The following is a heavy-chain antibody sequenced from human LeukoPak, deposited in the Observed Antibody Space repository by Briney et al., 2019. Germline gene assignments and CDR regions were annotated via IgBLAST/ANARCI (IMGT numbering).Heavy chain of an antibody. CDR3: ARIRGEGPTDVYYYYYMDV. J-gene: IGHJ6*03. CDR1: GFLLSTGAMC. V-gene: IGHV2-70*11. CDR2: IDWDDGK. Sequence: SGPALVKPTQTLTLTCTFSGFLLSTGAMCVSCIRQPQGKAPEWLARIDWDDGKYYNTSLKTRLTISKDNSKNQVVLTMTNMDPVDTATYYCARIRGEGPTDVYYYYYMDVWGKGTTVTVSS. D-gene: IGHD1-26*01.